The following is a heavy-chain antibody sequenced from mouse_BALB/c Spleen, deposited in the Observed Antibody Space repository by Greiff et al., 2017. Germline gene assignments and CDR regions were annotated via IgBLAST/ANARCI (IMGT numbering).Heavy chain of an antibody. CDR1: EYPFTNYC. V-gene: IGHV1-54*01. CDR2: INPGSVGT. D-gene: IGHD1-1*01. Sequence: VQLQQSGPGRVRPGTSVRLSCKPSEYPFTNYCIGWVKQRPGRGLEWIGWINPGSVGTNYNEKFKGKATLTADKSSSTAYMQLSSLTSDDSAVYFCARSVIRAGEYAMDYWGQGTSVTVSS. CDR3: ARSVIRAGEYAMDY. J-gene: IGHJ4*01.